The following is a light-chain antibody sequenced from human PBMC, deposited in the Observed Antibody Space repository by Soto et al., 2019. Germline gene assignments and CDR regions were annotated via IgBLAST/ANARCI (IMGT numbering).Light chain of an antibody. CDR3: QQSDSTPPGT. Sequence: DIQMTQSPSSLSASVGDRVTITCRVSQSISSYLNWYQQKPGKAPKLLIYAASSLQSGVPSRFSGSGSGTDFTLTISSLQPEDFATYYCQQSDSTPPGTFGQGTKLEIK. J-gene: IGKJ2*02. CDR2: AAS. CDR1: QSISSY. V-gene: IGKV1-39*01.